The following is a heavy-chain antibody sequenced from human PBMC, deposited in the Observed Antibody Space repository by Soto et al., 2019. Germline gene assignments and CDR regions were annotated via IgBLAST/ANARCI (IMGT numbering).Heavy chain of an antibody. CDR3: AKFMVRGVKYYYFYYMDV. D-gene: IGHD3-10*01. J-gene: IGHJ6*03. CDR1: GFTFSSYA. CDR2: ISGSGGST. Sequence: GGSLRLSCAASGFTFSSYAMSWVRQAPGKGLEWVSAISGSGGSTYYADSVKGRFTISRDNSKNTLYLQMNSLRAEDTAVYYCAKFMVRGVKYYYFYYMDVWGKGTTVTVSS. V-gene: IGHV3-23*01.